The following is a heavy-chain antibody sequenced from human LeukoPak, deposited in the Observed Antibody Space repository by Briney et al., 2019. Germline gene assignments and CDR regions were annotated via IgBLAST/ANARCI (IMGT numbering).Heavy chain of an antibody. V-gene: IGHV4-31*03. D-gene: IGHD2-2*01. CDR1: GGSISSGGYY. CDR2: IYYSGST. CDR3: ARDPGPRHCSSTSCYEPPLDV. Sequence: KPSETLSLTCTVSGGSISSGGYYWSWIRQHPGKGLEWIGYIYYSGSTYYNPSLKSRVTIPVDISKNQFSLKLDSVTAADTAMYYCARDPGPRHCSSTSCYEPPLDVWGKGTTVTVSS. J-gene: IGHJ6*04.